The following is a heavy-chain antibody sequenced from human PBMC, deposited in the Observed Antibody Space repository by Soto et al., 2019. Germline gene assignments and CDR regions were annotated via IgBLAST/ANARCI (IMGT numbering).Heavy chain of an antibody. Sequence: QVQLVESGGGVVQPGRSLRLSCAASGFTFSSYSMHWVRQAPGKGLEWVAVMSWDGSDEFYEETVKGRFTVSRDNSRNTLYLQMNSLRPEDTAVYYCAKEGCSGGICYGFDYWGQGTLVTVSS. V-gene: IGHV3-30*18. CDR2: MSWDGSDE. D-gene: IGHD2-15*01. CDR1: GFTFSSYS. J-gene: IGHJ4*02. CDR3: AKEGCSGGICYGFDY.